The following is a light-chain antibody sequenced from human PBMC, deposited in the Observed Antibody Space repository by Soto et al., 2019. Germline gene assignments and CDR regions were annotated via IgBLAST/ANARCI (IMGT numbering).Light chain of an antibody. CDR3: QKYNSAPWT. V-gene: IGKV1-27*01. J-gene: IGKJ1*01. CDR1: QGISTY. CDR2: GAS. Sequence: DIQMTQSPSSLSASVGDRVTITCRASQGISTYLAWYQQKPGKVPYLLIYGASTLQSGVPSRFSGTGSGTDFSLTISSLQPEDVATYYCQKYNSAPWTFGQGPKVEL.